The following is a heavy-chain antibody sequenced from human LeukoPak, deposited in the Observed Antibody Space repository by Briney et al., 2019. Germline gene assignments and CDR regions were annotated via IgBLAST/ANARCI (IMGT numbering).Heavy chain of an antibody. Sequence: GGSLRLSCAASGFTFSGYAMSWVRQAPGKGLEWVSAITGSGGSTYYADSVKGRFTISRDNSKNTLYLQMNSLRAEDTAVYYCAKEVYGQQLAPDFDHWGQGTLVTVSS. J-gene: IGHJ4*02. CDR2: ITGSGGST. CDR3: AKEVYGQQLAPDFDH. V-gene: IGHV3-23*01. CDR1: GFTFSGYA. D-gene: IGHD6-13*01.